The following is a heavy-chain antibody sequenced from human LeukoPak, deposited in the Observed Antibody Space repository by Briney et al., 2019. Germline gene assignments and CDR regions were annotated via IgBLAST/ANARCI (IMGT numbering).Heavy chain of an antibody. CDR2: ISGSGGST. CDR3: AGRYKWNAGFDY. D-gene: IGHD1-20*01. V-gene: IGHV3-23*01. CDR1: GFTFSSYV. J-gene: IGHJ4*02. Sequence: GGSLRLSCVAAGFTFSSYVMSWVRQAPGKGLEWVSDISGSGGSTNYADSVKGRFTISRDNSKNTLYLQMNSLRAEDTAVYYCAGRYKWNAGFDYWGQGTLVTVSS.